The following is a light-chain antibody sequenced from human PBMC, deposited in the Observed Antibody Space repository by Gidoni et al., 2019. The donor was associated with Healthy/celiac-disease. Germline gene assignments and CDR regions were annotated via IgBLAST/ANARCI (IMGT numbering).Light chain of an antibody. J-gene: IGKJ3*01. Sequence: DIQMTQSPSSLSASVGDRVTITCRASQSISSYLNWYQQKPGKAPKLLISVASSLQSGVPSRFSGSGSGTDFTLTISSLQPEDFATYYCQQSYSTPPGFGPGTKVDIK. CDR2: VAS. CDR1: QSISSY. CDR3: QQSYSTPPG. V-gene: IGKV1-39*01.